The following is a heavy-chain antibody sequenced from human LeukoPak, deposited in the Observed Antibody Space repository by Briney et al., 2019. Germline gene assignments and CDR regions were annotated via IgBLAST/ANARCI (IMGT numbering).Heavy chain of an antibody. CDR1: GGSISSGSYY. D-gene: IGHD2/OR15-2a*01. J-gene: IGHJ3*02. V-gene: IGHV4-61*02. Sequence: SETLSLTCTFSGGSISSGSYYWSWIRQPAGKGLEWIGRIYTSGSTNYNPSLKSRVTISVDTSKNQFSLKLSSVTAADTAVYYCAADDYFAFDIWGQGTMVTVSS. CDR2: IYTSGST. CDR3: AADDYFAFDI.